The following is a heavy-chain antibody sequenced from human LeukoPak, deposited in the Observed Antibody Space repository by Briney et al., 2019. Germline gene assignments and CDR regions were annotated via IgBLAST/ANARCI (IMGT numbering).Heavy chain of an antibody. V-gene: IGHV4-39*07. D-gene: IGHD5-18*01. Sequence: PSETLSLTCTVSGGSISSSSYYWGWIRQPPGKGLEWIGSIYYSGSTYYNPSLKSRVTISVDTSKNQFSLKLSSVTAADTAVYYCVVTTRGDTAMAPWNYYYGMDVWGQGTTVTVSS. CDR1: GGSISSSSYY. CDR2: IYYSGST. CDR3: VVTTRGDTAMAPWNYYYGMDV. J-gene: IGHJ6*02.